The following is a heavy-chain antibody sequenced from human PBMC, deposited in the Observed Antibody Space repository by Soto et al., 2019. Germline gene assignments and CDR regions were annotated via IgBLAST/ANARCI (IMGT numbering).Heavy chain of an antibody. Sequence: PQASVKVSCKASGGTFSSYAISWVRQAPGQGLEWMGGIIPIFGTANYAQKFQGRVTITADKSTSTAYMELSSLRSEDTAVYYCARVEDDSRGWYDYYGMDVWGQGTTVTVSS. D-gene: IGHD6-19*01. J-gene: IGHJ6*02. CDR1: GGTFSSYA. CDR3: ARVEDDSRGWYDYYGMDV. CDR2: IIPIFGTA. V-gene: IGHV1-69*06.